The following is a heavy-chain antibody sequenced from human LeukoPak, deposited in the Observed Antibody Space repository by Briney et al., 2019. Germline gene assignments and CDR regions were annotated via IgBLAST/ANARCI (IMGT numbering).Heavy chain of an antibody. J-gene: IGHJ4*02. Sequence: GGSLRLSCAASGFTFNSYTMAWVRQSTGKGLEWDASISSSSMYIYYSDSVQGRFTVSRDNAKNSLHLQMDSLTKDDTATYYCARYSDFWSGPEARAYYFDYWGQGTLVTVSA. CDR1: GFTFNSYT. D-gene: IGHD3-3*01. CDR2: ISSSSMYI. CDR3: ARYSDFWSGPEARAYYFDY. V-gene: IGHV3-21*01.